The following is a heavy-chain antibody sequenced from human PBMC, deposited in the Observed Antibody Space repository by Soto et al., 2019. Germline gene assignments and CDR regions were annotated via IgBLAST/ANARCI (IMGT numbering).Heavy chain of an antibody. CDR1: GGSISSGGYY. J-gene: IGHJ6*02. V-gene: IGHV4-31*03. D-gene: IGHD3-22*01. CDR3: ARDYYDSSGYPGDPYYYGMDV. Sequence: PSETLSLTCTVSGGSISSGGYYWSWIRQHPGKGLEWIGYIYYSGSTYYNPSLKSRVTISVDTSKNQFSLKLSSVTAADTAVYYCARDYYDSSGYPGDPYYYGMDVWGQGTTVTVSS. CDR2: IYYSGST.